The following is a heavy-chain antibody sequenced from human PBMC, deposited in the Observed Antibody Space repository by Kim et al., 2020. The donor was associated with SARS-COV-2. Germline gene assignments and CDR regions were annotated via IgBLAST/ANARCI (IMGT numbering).Heavy chain of an antibody. CDR3: ARGGSSGWYGTYYYGMDV. Sequence: SETLSLTCTVSGGSISSYYWSWIRQPPGKGLEWIGYIYYSGSTNYNPSLKSRVTISVDTSKNQFSLKLSSVTAADTAVYYCARGGSSGWYGTYYYGMDVWGQGTTVTVSS. V-gene: IGHV4-59*01. CDR2: IYYSGST. J-gene: IGHJ6*02. D-gene: IGHD6-19*01. CDR1: GGSISSYY.